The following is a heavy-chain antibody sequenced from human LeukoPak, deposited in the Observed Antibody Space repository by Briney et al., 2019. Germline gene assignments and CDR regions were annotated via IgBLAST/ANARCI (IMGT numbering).Heavy chain of an antibody. V-gene: IGHV4-4*07. CDR2: IYGSGNT. Sequence: PSETLSLTCIVSGAAINDNHWSWIRQPAGQGLEWNGRIYGSGNTYYNPSLTSRVSMSSDTSKNQFSLRLISVTVADTAVYYCARSVGFHDSGNHYNPNWFDPWGQGTLVTVSS. D-gene: IGHD3-10*01. CDR3: ARSVGFHDSGNHYNPNWFDP. CDR1: GAAINDNH. J-gene: IGHJ5*02.